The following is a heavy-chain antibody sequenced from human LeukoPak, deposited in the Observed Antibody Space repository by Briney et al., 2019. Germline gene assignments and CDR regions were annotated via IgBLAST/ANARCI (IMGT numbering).Heavy chain of an antibody. Sequence: GGSLRLSCAASGFTFSSYSMNWVRQAPGKGLEWVSSISSSSSNIYYADSVKGRFTISRDNAKNSLYLQMNSLRAEDTAVYYCARDRHHRFRELFPWGQGTLVTVSS. CDR2: ISSSSSNI. J-gene: IGHJ4*02. V-gene: IGHV3-21*01. CDR1: GFTFSSYS. D-gene: IGHD3-10*01. CDR3: ARDRHHRFRELFP.